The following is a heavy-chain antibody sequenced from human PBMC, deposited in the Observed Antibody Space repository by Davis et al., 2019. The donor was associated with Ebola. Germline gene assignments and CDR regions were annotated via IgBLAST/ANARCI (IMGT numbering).Heavy chain of an antibody. J-gene: IGHJ4*02. CDR1: GCSISSSRYY. Sequence: PSEPLSFTCTLSGCSISSSRYYWGWIRQPPGKGLEWIGIIYYSGSTYYNPSLKSRVTISVATSKNQFSLKLSSVTAADTAVYYCGRLGLERSSGWYPHVDYWGQGTMVTVSS. D-gene: IGHD6-19*01. CDR2: IYYSGST. V-gene: IGHV4-39*01. CDR3: GRLGLERSSGWYPHVDY.